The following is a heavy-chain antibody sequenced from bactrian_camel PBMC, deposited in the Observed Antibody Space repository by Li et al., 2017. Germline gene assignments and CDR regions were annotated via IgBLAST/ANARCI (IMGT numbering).Heavy chain of an antibody. V-gene: IGHV3S1*01. CDR1: GFPFNSNW. CDR3: TKGAPKSDYDVYFAY. Sequence: HVQLVESGGGLVQPGGSLRLTCAVTGFPFNSNWMHWVRQGPGKGLEWVSSSSSGALSLVYADSVKGRFTISRDNTKNMVYLRMSSLKSEDTALYYCTKGAPKSDYDVYFAYWGQGTQVTVS. D-gene: IGHD4*01. J-gene: IGHJ6*01. CDR2: SSSGALSL.